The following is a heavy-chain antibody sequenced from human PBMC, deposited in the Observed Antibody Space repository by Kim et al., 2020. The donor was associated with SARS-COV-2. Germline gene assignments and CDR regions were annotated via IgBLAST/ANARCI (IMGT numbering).Heavy chain of an antibody. J-gene: IGHJ4*02. CDR1: GGSISSSSYY. CDR3: ARAGESYFDY. V-gene: IGHV4-39*07. CDR2: IYYSGST. Sequence: SETLSLTCTVSGGSISSSSYYWGWIRQPPGKGLEWIGSIYYSGSTYYNPSLKSRVTISVDTSKNQFSLKLSSVTAADTAVYYCARAGESYFDYWGQGTLVTVSS.